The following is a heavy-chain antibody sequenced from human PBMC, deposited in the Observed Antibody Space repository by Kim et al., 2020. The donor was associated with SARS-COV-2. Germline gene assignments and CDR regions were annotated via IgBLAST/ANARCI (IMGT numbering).Heavy chain of an antibody. V-gene: IGHV3-7*01. J-gene: IGHJ4*02. CDR3: AKQKIDSATIFDY. D-gene: IGHD5-12*01. Sequence: VDSMGGRLTVSRDNAKSSLYLQMNSLRPEDTAVYYCAKQKIDSATIFDYWGQGTLVTVSS.